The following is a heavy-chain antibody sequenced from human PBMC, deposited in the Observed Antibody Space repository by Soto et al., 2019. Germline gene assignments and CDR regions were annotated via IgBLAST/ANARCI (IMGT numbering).Heavy chain of an antibody. CDR1: GYSFGIXG. Sequence: QVQLVQSGGEVKKPGASVKVSCKASGYSFGIXGXNXXRQSPGLGLEWMGWISPYNGKTEIAEKFQGRVSMAMDTSTSTAYMEVRSLRSEDTAVYFCARDPHXYXXSYFFDPWGQGTLVTVSS. D-gene: IGHD3-10*01. J-gene: IGHJ5*02. V-gene: IGHV1-18*01. CDR2: ISPYNGKT. CDR3: ARDPHXYXXSYFFDP.